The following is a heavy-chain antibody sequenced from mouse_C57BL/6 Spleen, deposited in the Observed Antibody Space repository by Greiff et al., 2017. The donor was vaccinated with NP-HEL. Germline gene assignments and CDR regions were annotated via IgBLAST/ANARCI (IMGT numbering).Heavy chain of an antibody. CDR2: ISDGGSYT. CDR3: AGTGGSMDY. V-gene: IGHV5-4*01. Sequence: EVQLVESGGGLVKPGGSLKLSCAASGFTFSSYAMSWVRQTPEKRLEWVATISDGGSYTYYPDNVKGRFTISRDNAKNNLYLQMSHLKSEDTAMYYCAGTGGSMDYWGQGTSVTVSS. CDR1: GFTFSSYA. J-gene: IGHJ4*01.